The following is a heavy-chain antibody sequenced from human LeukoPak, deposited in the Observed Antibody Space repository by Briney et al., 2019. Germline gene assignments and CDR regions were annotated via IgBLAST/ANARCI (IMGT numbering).Heavy chain of an antibody. Sequence: PSQTLSLTCTVSGGSISRYYWTWIRQPPAKGLEWIWHTNTSGSTPYNPSLTSRVPLSVDKSKNRFSLKLTSVTAADTAVYSCAGDGYRTTWYYYWGPGNLVTVSS. J-gene: IGHJ4*02. V-gene: IGHV4-4*08. D-gene: IGHD6-13*01. CDR1: GGSISRYY. CDR2: TNTSGST. CDR3: AGDGYRTTWYYY.